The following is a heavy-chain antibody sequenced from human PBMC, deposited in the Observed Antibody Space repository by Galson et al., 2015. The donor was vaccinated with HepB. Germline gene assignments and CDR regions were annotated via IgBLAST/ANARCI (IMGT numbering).Heavy chain of an antibody. CDR2: SKNNANGYTT. V-gene: IGHV3-72*01. CDR3: ARSIAVASAY. D-gene: IGHD6-19*01. CDR1: GFSFTDHY. Sequence: SLRLSCAASGFSFTDHYADWVRQAPGKGLEWVARSKNNANGYTTEYAPSVKGRFAISRDDSKNSVYLQMNSLKPEDTAVYYCARSIAVASAYWGQGTLVTVSS. J-gene: IGHJ4*02.